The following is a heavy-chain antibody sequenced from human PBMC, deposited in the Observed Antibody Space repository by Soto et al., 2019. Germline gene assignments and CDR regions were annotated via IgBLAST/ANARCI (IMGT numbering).Heavy chain of an antibody. CDR3: TRDASRDSSARGWFDP. CDR2: ISSNSAYI. CDR1: GFTFRSFT. D-gene: IGHD6-13*01. J-gene: IGHJ5*02. Sequence: LILSCAASGFTFRSFTMNWVRQAPGKGLECVSTISSNSAYIYYTDALRGRFTISRDNAKNSLHLQMNSLRAEDTAVYYCTRDASRDSSARGWFDPWGPGTLVTVSS. V-gene: IGHV3-21*01.